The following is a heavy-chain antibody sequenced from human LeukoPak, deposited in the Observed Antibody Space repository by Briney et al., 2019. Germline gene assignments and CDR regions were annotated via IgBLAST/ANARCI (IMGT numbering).Heavy chain of an antibody. Sequence: GASVKVSCKASGGTFSSYAISWMRQAPGQGLEWMGRIIPIFGIANYAQKFQGRVTITADKSTSTAYMELSSLRSEDTAVYYCARDLIGGIVGATDDAFDIWGQGTMVTVSS. CDR3: ARDLIGGIVGATDDAFDI. CDR1: GGTFSSYA. V-gene: IGHV1-69*04. J-gene: IGHJ3*02. CDR2: IIPIFGIA. D-gene: IGHD1-26*01.